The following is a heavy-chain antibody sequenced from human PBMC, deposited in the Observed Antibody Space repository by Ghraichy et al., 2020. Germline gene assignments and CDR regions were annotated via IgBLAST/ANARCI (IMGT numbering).Heavy chain of an antibody. V-gene: IGHV1-2*02. Sequence: ASVKVSCKASGYTFTGYYMHWGRQAPGQGLEWMGWINPNSGGTNYAQKFQGRVTMTRDTSISTAYMELSRLRSDDTAVYYCARDLQPRDTFGGVIAMYYYYYGMDVWGQGTTVTVSS. CDR2: INPNSGGT. CDR1: GYTFTGYY. J-gene: IGHJ6*02. D-gene: IGHD3-16*02. CDR3: ARDLQPRDTFGGVIAMYYYYYGMDV.